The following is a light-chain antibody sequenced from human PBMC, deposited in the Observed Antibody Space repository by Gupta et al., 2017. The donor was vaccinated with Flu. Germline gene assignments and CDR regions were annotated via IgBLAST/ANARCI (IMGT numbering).Light chain of an antibody. CDR2: RDN. Sequence: RVSISCSGSSSNIGSNIVNWYQQLPGTAPKLLIYRDNQRPSGVPDRFSGSKSGTSASLAISGLQSEDEADYYCAVWDDSPNGVVFGGGTKLTVL. CDR1: SSNIGSNI. CDR3: AVWDDSPNGVV. V-gene: IGLV1-44*01. J-gene: IGLJ2*01.